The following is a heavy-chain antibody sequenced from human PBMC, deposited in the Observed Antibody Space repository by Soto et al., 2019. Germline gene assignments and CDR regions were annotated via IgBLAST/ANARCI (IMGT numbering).Heavy chain of an antibody. CDR3: ARGYCTATICDPWFDP. D-gene: IGHD2-8*02. CDR2: IYPGDSDT. CDR1: GYAFSSYW. Sequence: GESRKISCQGSGYAFSSYWIAWVRQMPGEGLEWMGIIYPGDSDTRYSPSFQGQVTISVDESITTAYLQWSSLKASDTAMYYCARGYCTATICDPWFDPWGQGTLVTVSS. J-gene: IGHJ5*02. V-gene: IGHV5-51*01.